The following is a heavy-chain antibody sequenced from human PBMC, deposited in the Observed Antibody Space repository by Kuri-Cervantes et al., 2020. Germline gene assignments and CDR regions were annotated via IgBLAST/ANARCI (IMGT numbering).Heavy chain of an antibody. Sequence: GGFLRLSCAASGFTSSSYSMNWFRQAPGKGLEWVSSIRSSSSYIYYADSVKGRFTISRDNAKNSLYLQMNSLRAEDTAVYYCARADYGYSSGCIDYWGQGTLVTVSS. J-gene: IGHJ4*02. V-gene: IGHV3-21*01. CDR1: GFTSSSYS. CDR2: IRSSSSYI. D-gene: IGHD6-19*01. CDR3: ARADYGYSSGCIDY.